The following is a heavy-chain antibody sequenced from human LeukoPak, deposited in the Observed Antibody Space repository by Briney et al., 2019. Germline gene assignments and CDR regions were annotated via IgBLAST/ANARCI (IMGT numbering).Heavy chain of an antibody. CDR2: IRYDGSNK. CDR3: AKVRSATGMTTTYFDY. Sequence: PGGSLRLSCAASGFTFSNYGMHWVRQAPGKGLEWVAFIRYDGSNKYYADSLEGRFSISRDNSQNTLYLQMGSLRAEDTAIFYCAKVRSATGMTTTYFDYWGQGTLVTVSS. CDR1: GFTFSNYG. D-gene: IGHD1-26*01. J-gene: IGHJ4*02. V-gene: IGHV3-30*02.